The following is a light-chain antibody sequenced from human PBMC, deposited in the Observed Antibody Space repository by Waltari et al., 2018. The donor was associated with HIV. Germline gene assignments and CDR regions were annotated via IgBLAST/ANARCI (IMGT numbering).Light chain of an antibody. CDR3: AVWDDSLSAQV. V-gene: IGLV1-47*01. CDR1: SSNIESNY. J-gene: IGLJ3*02. Sequence: QSVLTQSPSTSGTPGQRVTISCSGSSSNIESNYVSWFQQVPGTAPKLLIFRNTQRPSGVSDRFSGSVSGTSASLAISGLRSEDEADYYCAVWDDSLSAQVFGGGTKLTVL. CDR2: RNT.